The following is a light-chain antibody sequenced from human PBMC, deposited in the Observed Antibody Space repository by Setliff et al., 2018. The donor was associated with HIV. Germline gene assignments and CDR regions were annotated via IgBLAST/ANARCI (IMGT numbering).Light chain of an antibody. V-gene: IGLV2-8*01. CDR2: EVT. Sequence: QSALTQPPSASGSPGQSVTISCTGTSSDVGTYDYVSWYQQHPGKAPKLMMSEVTKRPSGVPDRFSGSKSGNTASLTVSGLQVEDEADYYCNSYAGSNNWVFGGGTKVTVL. CDR1: SSDVGTYDY. CDR3: NSYAGSNNWV. J-gene: IGLJ3*02.